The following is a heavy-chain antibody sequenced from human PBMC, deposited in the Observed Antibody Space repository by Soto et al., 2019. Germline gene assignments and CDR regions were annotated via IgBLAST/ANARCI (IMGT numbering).Heavy chain of an antibody. CDR1: GFTFSSYE. CDR2: ISSSGSTI. CDR3: AIDNWYDSSGKSLDY. D-gene: IGHD3-22*01. J-gene: IGHJ4*02. V-gene: IGHV3-48*03. Sequence: EVQLVESGGGLVQPGGSLRLSCAASGFTFSSYEMNWVRQAPGKGLEWVSYISSSGSTIYYADSVKGRFTISRDNAKNSLYLQMNSLRAEYTAVYYCAIDNWYDSSGKSLDYWGQGTLVTVSS.